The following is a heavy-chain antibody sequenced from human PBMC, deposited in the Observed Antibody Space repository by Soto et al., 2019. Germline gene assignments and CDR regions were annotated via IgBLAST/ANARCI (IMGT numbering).Heavy chain of an antibody. V-gene: IGHV1-18*01. J-gene: IGHJ6*02. CDR1: GYTFTSYG. D-gene: IGHD1-26*01. CDR2: ISAYNGNT. CDR3: ARGSGSYFYYYYGMDV. Sequence: GASVKVSCKASGYTFTSYGISWVRQAPGQGLEWMGWISAYNGNTNYAQKLQGRVTMTTDTSTSTAYMELRSVRSDDTAVYYCARGSGSYFYYYYGMDVWGQGTTVTVSS.